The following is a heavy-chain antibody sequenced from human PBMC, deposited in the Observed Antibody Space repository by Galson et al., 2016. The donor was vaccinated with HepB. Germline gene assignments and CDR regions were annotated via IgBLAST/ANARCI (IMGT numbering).Heavy chain of an antibody. J-gene: IGHJ1*01. CDR3: ARPLYYYSSGYHQYFQY. D-gene: IGHD3-22*01. CDR2: INPSSSST. Sequence: SLRLSCAASGFTFSSYSMNRVRQAPGKGLEWVSYINPSSSSTHYADSVKGRFIISRDNAKNSLYLQMDSLRDEDTAVYYCARPLYYYSSGYHQYFQYWGQGTQVTASS. V-gene: IGHV3-48*02. CDR1: GFTFSSYS.